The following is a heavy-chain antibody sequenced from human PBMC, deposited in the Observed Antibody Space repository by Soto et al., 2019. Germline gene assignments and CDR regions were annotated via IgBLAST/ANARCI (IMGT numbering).Heavy chain of an antibody. J-gene: IGHJ4*02. CDR3: ARHVEMTTRIDY. Sequence: GESLKISCKGSGYSFTSYWIGLVRQMPGKGLEWMGIIYPGDSDTRYSPSFQGQVTISADKSSSTAYLQWSSLKASDTAMYFCARHVEMTTRIDYWGQGTLVTVSS. CDR2: IYPGDSDT. V-gene: IGHV5-51*01. D-gene: IGHD4-4*01. CDR1: GYSFTSYW.